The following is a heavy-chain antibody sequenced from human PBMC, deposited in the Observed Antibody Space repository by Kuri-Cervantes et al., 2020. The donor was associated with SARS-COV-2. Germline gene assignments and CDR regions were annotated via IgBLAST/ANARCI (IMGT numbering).Heavy chain of an antibody. CDR1: GGSISSSSYY. Sequence: GSLRLSRTVSGGSISSSSYYWGWIRQPPGKGLEWIGSIYYSGSTYYNPSLKSRVTISVDTSKNQFSLKLSSVTAADTAVYYCARHVPDWLLDWFDPWGQGTLVTVSS. V-gene: IGHV4-39*01. CDR2: IYYSGST. D-gene: IGHD3-9*01. CDR3: ARHVPDWLLDWFDP. J-gene: IGHJ5*02.